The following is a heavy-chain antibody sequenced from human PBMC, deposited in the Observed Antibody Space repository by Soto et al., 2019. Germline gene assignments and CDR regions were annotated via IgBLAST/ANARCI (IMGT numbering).Heavy chain of an antibody. CDR3: ARVLFGRGNCFDP. Sequence: GGSLRLSCAASGFTFSNYGMHWVRQAPGKGLEWVAVISYDGSDKYYADSVKGRFTISRDDSKNTLYLQMNSLRAEDTAVYYCARVLFGRGNCFDPWGQGTLVTLAS. CDR2: ISYDGSDK. D-gene: IGHD3-3*01. CDR1: GFTFSNYG. V-gene: IGHV3-30*03. J-gene: IGHJ5*02.